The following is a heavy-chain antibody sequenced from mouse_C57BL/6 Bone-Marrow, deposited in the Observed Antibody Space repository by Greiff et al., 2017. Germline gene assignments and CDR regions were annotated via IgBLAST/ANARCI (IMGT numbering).Heavy chain of an antibody. V-gene: IGHV1-39*01. CDR3: ARGYDYDYAMDY. D-gene: IGHD2-4*01. Sequence: VHLQQSGPELVKPGASVKISCKASGYSFTDYNMNWVKQSNGKSLEWIGEINPNYGTTSSNQKFKGKATLTVDQSSSTAYMKINSLSSEDSAVYYGARGYDYDYAMDYWGQGTSVTVSS. J-gene: IGHJ4*01. CDR2: INPNYGTT. CDR1: GYSFTDYN.